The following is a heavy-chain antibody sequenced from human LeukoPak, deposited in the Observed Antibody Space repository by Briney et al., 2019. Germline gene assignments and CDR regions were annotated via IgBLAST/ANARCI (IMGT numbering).Heavy chain of an antibody. CDR3: AKEGTSGRHIDS. Sequence: GGSLRLSCAASGFTFSNSGMSWVRQAPGEGLEWVSAISGSGGSTYYADSVKGRFTISRDNSKNTLYLQMNSLRAEDTAVYYCAKEGTSGRHIDSWGQGTLVTVSS. J-gene: IGHJ4*02. V-gene: IGHV3-23*01. D-gene: IGHD3-10*01. CDR1: GFTFSNSG. CDR2: ISGSGGST.